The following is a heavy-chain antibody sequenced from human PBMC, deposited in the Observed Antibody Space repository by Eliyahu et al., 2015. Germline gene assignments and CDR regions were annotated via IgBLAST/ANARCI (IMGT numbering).Heavy chain of an antibody. V-gene: IGHV1-8*01. CDR3: AREGYSSSSGTRSNWFDP. CDR2: MKPNSGNT. J-gene: IGHJ5*02. Sequence: QVQLVQSGAEVKXPGASVKVSCXASGXXFTSYDXNWVRQXTGQXLEWMGWMKPNSGNTGYAQKFQGRVTMTRNTSISTAYMELSSLRSEDTAVYYCAREGYSSSSGTRSNWFDPWGQGTLVTVSS. CDR1: GXXFTSYD. D-gene: IGHD6-6*01.